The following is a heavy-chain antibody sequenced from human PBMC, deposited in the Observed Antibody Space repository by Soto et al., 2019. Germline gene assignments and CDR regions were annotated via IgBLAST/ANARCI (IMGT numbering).Heavy chain of an antibody. Sequence: EMQLVESGGGRVQPGGSLRLSCAASGFSVSTYSMNWVRQAPGKGLEWVSSISTSSTYIYYADSVKGRFTISRDNAKNSLFLQMHTLRSKDSAVYYCAIIKRVPMYYSTNVHVWGPGTKVTVAS. CDR2: ISTSSTYI. D-gene: IGHD2-15*01. CDR3: AIIKRVPMYYSTNVHV. CDR1: GFSVSTYS. J-gene: IGHJ6*02. V-gene: IGHV3-21*06.